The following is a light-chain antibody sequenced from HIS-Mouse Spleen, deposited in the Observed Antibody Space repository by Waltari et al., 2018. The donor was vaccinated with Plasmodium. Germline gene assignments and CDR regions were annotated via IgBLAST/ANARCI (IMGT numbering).Light chain of an antibody. CDR3: QQRSNWPPLT. Sequence: EIVLTQSPATLSLSPGEIATLSCRASQSVSSYLAWYQQKPGQAPRLLISDASNMATGSRARFSGSGSGTDFTLTISSLEPEDFAVYYCQQRSNWPPLTFGGGTKVEIK. J-gene: IGKJ4*01. CDR1: QSVSSY. CDR2: DAS. V-gene: IGKV3-11*01.